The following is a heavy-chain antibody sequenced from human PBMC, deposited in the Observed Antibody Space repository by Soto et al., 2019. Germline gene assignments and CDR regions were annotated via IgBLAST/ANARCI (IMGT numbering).Heavy chain of an antibody. Sequence: GGSLRLSCAASGFTFSSYGMHWVRQAPGKGLEWVSSISSSSSYIYYADSVKGRFTISRDNAKNSLYLQMNSLRAEDTAVYYCARDPRRIVGASTSFDYWGQGTLVTVSS. CDR1: GFTFSSYG. CDR2: ISSSSSYI. D-gene: IGHD1-26*01. J-gene: IGHJ4*02. CDR3: ARDPRRIVGASTSFDY. V-gene: IGHV3-21*01.